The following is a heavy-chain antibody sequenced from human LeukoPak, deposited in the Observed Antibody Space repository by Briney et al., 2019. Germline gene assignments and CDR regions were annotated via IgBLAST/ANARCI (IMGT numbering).Heavy chain of an antibody. J-gene: IGHJ4*02. D-gene: IGHD2-2*01. CDR2: IYSGGSA. CDR1: GFTVSSNY. CDR3: AKGRVVPAASFDY. V-gene: IGHV3-53*01. Sequence: GGSLRLSCAASGFTVSSNYMSWVRQAPGKGLEWVSVIYSGGSAYYADSVKGRFTISRDNSKNTLYLQMNSLRGEDTAVYYCAKGRVVPAASFDYWGQGTLVTVSS.